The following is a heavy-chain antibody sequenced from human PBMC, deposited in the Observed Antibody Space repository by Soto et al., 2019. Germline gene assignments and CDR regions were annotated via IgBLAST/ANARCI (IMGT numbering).Heavy chain of an antibody. V-gene: IGHV3-23*01. D-gene: IGHD3-22*01. Sequence: PGGSLRLSCAASGFTFSIYAMSWVRHAPGKGLEWVSAISGSGGSTYYADSVKGRFTISRDNSKNTLYLQMNSLRAEDTAVYYCAKDGEGYYYDSSGYRSWGQGTLVTVSS. CDR2: ISGSGGST. CDR1: GFTFSIYA. J-gene: IGHJ5*02. CDR3: AKDGEGYYYDSSGYRS.